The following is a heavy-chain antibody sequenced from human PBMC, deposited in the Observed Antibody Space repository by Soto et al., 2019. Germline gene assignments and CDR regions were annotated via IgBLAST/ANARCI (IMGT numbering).Heavy chain of an antibody. CDR3: ATTIRWSGYDRYIDY. D-gene: IGHD5-12*01. V-gene: IGHV1-24*01. CDR1: GYTLTELS. CDR2: FDPEDGET. J-gene: IGHJ4*02. Sequence: GASVKVSCKVSGYTLTELSMHWVRQAPGKGLEWMGGFDPEDGETIYAQKFQGRVTMTEDTSTDTAYMELSSLRSEDTAVYYCATTIRWSGYDRYIDYWGQGTLVTVSS.